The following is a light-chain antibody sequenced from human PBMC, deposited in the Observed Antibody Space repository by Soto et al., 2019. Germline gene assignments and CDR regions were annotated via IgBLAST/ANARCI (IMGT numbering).Light chain of an antibody. J-gene: IGLJ2*01. CDR1: NIGSKS. Sequence: SYELTQPPSVSVPPGQTARLTCGGNNIGSKSVHWYQQKPGQAPVLGVYDNSDRPSGSPERFSGSNSGNTATLTISRVEAGDEADYYCQVWDSSSDHVVFGGGTQLTVL. CDR2: DNS. V-gene: IGLV3-21*02. CDR3: QVWDSSSDHVV.